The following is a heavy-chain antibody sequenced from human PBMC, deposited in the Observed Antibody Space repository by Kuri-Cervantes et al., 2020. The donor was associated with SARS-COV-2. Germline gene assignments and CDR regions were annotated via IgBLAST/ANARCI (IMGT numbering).Heavy chain of an antibody. CDR3: ARTLASITGTYMDV. V-gene: IGHV4-39*07. J-gene: IGHJ6*03. CDR2: IYFTGST. D-gene: IGHD1-7*01. CDR1: GGSISSNSHY. Sequence: GSLRLSCAVSGGSISSNSHYWGWIRQLPDKGLEWIGTIYFTGSTYYNPSLRSRVTISVDTSKNQFSLKLSSVTAADTAVYYCARTLASITGTYMDVWGKGTTVTVSS.